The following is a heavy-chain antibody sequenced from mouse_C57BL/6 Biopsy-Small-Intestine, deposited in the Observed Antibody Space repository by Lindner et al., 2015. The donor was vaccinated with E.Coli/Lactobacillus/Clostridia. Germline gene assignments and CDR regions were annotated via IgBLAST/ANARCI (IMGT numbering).Heavy chain of an antibody. CDR3: AGLGYDFDY. V-gene: IGHV1-22*01. Sequence: VQLQESGPELVKPGASVKMSCKASGYTFTDYNMHWVKQSHGKSLEWIGYINPSNGGFTYNQKFKGKATLTVDKSSNTAYLELRSLTSEDSAVYYCAGLGYDFDYWGQGTTLTVSS. D-gene: IGHD3-1*01. CDR2: INPSNGGF. J-gene: IGHJ2*01. CDR1: GYTFTDYN.